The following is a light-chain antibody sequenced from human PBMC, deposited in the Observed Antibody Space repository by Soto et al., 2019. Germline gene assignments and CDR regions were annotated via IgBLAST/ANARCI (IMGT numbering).Light chain of an antibody. CDR3: QHRRNWPLT. CDR1: QSVGIF. CDR2: DTS. J-gene: IGKJ4*01. Sequence: EIVLTQSPATLSLSPGERATLSCRASQSVGIFLAWYQQKPGQAPRLLIYDTSDRATGIPARFSGSGSGTDFTLTISSLEPEDFAIYYCQHRRNWPLTFGGGTKVEIK. V-gene: IGKV3-11*01.